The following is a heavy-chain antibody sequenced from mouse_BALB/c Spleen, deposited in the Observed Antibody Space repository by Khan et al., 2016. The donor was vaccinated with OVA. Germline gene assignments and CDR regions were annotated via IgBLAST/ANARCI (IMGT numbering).Heavy chain of an antibody. J-gene: IGHJ4*01. D-gene: IGHD2-4*01. V-gene: IGHV2-6-7*01. CDR2: IWGDGST. CDR3: AREIYYDYAYYYAMDY. Sequence: QVRLKESGPGLVAPSQSLSITCTVSGFSLTGYGVNWVRQPPGKGLEWLGMIWGDGSTDYNSALKSRLSISKDNSKSQVFLKMNSLHTDDTARYYCAREIYYDYAYYYAMDYWGQGTSVTVSS. CDR1: GFSLTGYG.